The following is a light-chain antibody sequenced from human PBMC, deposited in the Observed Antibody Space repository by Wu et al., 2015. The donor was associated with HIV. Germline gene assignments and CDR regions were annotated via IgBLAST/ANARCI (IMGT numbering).Light chain of an antibody. CDR2: GAS. J-gene: IGKJ1*01. Sequence: EIVLTQSPGTLSLSPGERATLSCRASQSVSSSYLAWYQQKPGQAPRLLIYGASSRATGIPDRFSGSGSGTDFTLTISRLEPEDFAVYHCQQYASRTFGQGTKGGNQT. CDR1: QSVSSSY. V-gene: IGKV3-20*01. CDR3: QQYASRT.